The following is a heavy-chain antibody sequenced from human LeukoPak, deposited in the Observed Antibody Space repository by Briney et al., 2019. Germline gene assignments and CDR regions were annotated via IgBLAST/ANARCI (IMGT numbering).Heavy chain of an antibody. D-gene: IGHD3-10*01. Sequence: APVKVSCTASGYTFTGSGWYPYWLRQAPGQGLECVGWIHPNNGATLYAQKFQGRVAMTTDTSISTAYMELSRLRPDDTAMYYCARDGPAQMVDFDYWGQGTLVTVS. CDR2: IHPNNGAT. CDR1: GYTFTGSGWY. J-gene: IGHJ4*02. CDR3: ARDGPAQMVDFDY. V-gene: IGHV1-2*02.